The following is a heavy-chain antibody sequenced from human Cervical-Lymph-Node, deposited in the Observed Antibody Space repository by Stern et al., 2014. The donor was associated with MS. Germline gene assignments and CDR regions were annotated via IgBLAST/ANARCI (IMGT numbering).Heavy chain of an antibody. V-gene: IGHV4-31*03. J-gene: IGHJ2*01. CDR3: ARATLGGLDWYFDL. CDR1: GDSISSGGYY. CDR2: INYSGRT. D-gene: IGHD3-16*01. Sequence: VQLEESGPGLVKPSQTLSLTCTVSGDSISSGGYYWTWIRQHPGKGLEWIGYINYSGRTYYKPSLKSRVTISVDTSKNTFSLKLTSVTAADTAVYYCARATLGGLDWYFDLWGRGTLITASS.